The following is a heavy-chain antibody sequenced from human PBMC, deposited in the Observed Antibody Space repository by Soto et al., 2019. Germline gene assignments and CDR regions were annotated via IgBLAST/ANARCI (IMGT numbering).Heavy chain of an antibody. D-gene: IGHD3-22*01. Sequence: ASVKVSCKASGYTFSVYYIHWVRQAPGQGLEWMGIINPTAGSTDYAQNFQGRVTMTRDTSASTVYMQMSSLTSEDAAVYYCARGDSSGYSGYWGQGTLVTVSS. CDR3: ARGDSSGYSGY. J-gene: IGHJ4*02. CDR1: GYTFSVYY. CDR2: INPTAGST. V-gene: IGHV1-46*01.